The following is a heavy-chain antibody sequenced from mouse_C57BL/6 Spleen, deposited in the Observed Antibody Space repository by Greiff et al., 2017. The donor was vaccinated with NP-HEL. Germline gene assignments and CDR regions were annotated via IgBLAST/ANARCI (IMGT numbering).Heavy chain of an antibody. J-gene: IGHJ2*01. D-gene: IGHD2-1*01. V-gene: IGHV1-61*01. CDR3: ARKRVYYGNYDY. Sequence: QVQLKEPGAELVRPGSSVKLSCKASGYTFTSYWMDWVKQRPGQGLEWIGNIYPSDSETHYNQKFKDKATLTVDKSSSTAYMQLSSLTSEDSAVYYCARKRVYYGNYDYWGQGTTLTVSS. CDR2: IYPSDSET. CDR1: GYTFTSYW.